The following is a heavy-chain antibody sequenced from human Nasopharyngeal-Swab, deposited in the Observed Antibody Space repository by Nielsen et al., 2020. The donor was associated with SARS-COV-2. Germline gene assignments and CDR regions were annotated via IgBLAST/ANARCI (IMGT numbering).Heavy chain of an antibody. CDR2: ILYDGTNR. Sequence: GESLKIFCAASGFIFSNYAMHWVRQAPGKGLEWVAVILYDGTNRYYEDSVKGRFTISRDNSKKTLYMQMNSLRTDDTAVYYCAKDVEVARFGELLLYYYYYGMDVWGQGTTVTVSS. V-gene: IGHV3-30*18. D-gene: IGHD3-10*01. CDR3: AKDVEVARFGELLLYYYYYGMDV. J-gene: IGHJ6*02. CDR1: GFIFSNYA.